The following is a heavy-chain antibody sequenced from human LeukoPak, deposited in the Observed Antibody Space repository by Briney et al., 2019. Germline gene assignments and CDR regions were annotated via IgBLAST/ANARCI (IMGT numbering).Heavy chain of an antibody. CDR3: ARSHVWFGELYLDY. J-gene: IGHJ4*02. D-gene: IGHD3-10*01. V-gene: IGHV4-38-2*01. CDR2: IYHSGST. Sequence: SETLSLTCAVSGYSISSGYYWGWIRQPSGKGLEWVGSIYHSGSTYYNPSLKSRVTISVDTSKNLFSLKLSSVTAADTAVYYCARSHVWFGELYLDYWGQGTLVTVSS. CDR1: GYSISSGYY.